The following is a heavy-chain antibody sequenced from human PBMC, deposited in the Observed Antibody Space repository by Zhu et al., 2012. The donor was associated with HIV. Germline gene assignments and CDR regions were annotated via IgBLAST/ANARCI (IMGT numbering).Heavy chain of an antibody. J-gene: IGHJ3*02. CDR3: ARVHSYRPPAGFDM. Sequence: EVQLVESGGGLVQPGGSLRISCAGSGFTFSSYEMNWVRQAPGKGLEWVSYISSSGSTIYYADSVKGRFTISRDNAKNSLYLQMNSLRAEDTAIYYCARVHSYRPPAGFDMWGQGTMVIVSS. CDR2: ISSSGSTI. D-gene: IGHD3-16*02. V-gene: IGHV3-48*03. CDR1: GFTFSSYE.